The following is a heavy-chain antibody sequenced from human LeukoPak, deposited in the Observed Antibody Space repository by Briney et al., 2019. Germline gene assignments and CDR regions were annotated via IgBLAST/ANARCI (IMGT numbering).Heavy chain of an antibody. Sequence: PSVTLSLTCAVSGGSISSDNWWSWVRQSPAKGLEWIGEIYHRGSTNYNPSLKSRVTISLDKSKNQFSLKLTSVTAADTAVYYCARNGWYSLDYWGQGTLVAVSS. V-gene: IGHV4-4*02. CDR3: ARNGWYSLDY. J-gene: IGHJ4*01. CDR1: GGSISSDNW. D-gene: IGHD6-19*01. CDR2: IYHRGST.